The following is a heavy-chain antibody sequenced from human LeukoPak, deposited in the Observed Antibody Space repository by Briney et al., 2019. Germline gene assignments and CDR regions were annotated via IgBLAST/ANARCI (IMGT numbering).Heavy chain of an antibody. CDR3: AREDDWNYEDY. Sequence: SISIYYWGWIRQPPGKGLEWVANIKQDGSEKYYVNSVKGRFTISRDNAKNSLYLQMNSLRAEDTAIYFCAREDDWNYEDYWGQGTLVTVSS. CDR2: IKQDGSEK. D-gene: IGHD1-7*01. CDR1: SISIYY. V-gene: IGHV3-7*01. J-gene: IGHJ4*02.